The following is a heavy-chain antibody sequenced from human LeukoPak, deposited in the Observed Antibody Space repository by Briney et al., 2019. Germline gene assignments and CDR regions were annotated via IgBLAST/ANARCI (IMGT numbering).Heavy chain of an antibody. Sequence: SQTLSLTCANSGDSVSSNSAAWNWIRQSPSRGLEWLGRTYYRSKWYNDYAVSVKSRITINPDTSKNQFSLQLNSVTPEDTAVHYCARGFGELLYNLGYWGQGTLVTVSS. V-gene: IGHV6-1*01. J-gene: IGHJ4*02. CDR1: GDSVSSNSAA. D-gene: IGHD3-10*01. CDR3: ARGFGELLYNLGY. CDR2: TYYRSKWYN.